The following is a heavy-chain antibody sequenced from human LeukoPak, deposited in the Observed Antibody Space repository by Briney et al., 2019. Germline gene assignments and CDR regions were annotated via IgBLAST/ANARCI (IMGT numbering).Heavy chain of an antibody. Sequence: GGSLRLSCAASGFTFSSYAMHWVRQAPGKGLEWVAIISYNGTNKYQADSVKGRCTISRDNSKNTLYLQMNSLRGEDTAVYYCARGSWRLVRGAASFEYWGQGTLVTVSS. V-gene: IGHV3-30-3*01. CDR1: GFTFSSYA. CDR3: ARGSWRLVRGAASFEY. D-gene: IGHD3-10*01. CDR2: ISYNGTNK. J-gene: IGHJ4*02.